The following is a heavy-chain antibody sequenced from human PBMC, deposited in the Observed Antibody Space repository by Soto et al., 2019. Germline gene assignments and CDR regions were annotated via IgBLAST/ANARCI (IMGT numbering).Heavy chain of an antibody. V-gene: IGHV4-34*01. CDR2: VNHRGST. CDR3: AKGPGYSFGYSVYYYYYGMDV. D-gene: IGHD5-18*01. Sequence: SETLSLTCAVYGGSLSGIYWTWVRQPPGKGLECLGEVNHRGSTNYSPSLESRITISLDTANNQFSLKLSSVTAADTAVYYCAKGPGYSFGYSVYYYYYGMDVWGQGTTVTVSS. J-gene: IGHJ6*02. CDR1: GGSLSGIY.